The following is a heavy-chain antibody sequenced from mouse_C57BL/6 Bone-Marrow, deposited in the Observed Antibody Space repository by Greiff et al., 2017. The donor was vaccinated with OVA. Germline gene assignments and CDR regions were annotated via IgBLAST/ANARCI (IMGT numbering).Heavy chain of an antibody. V-gene: IGHV1-18*01. CDR2: INPNNGGT. CDR1: GYTFTDYN. CDR3: ARKTDGSSYAMDY. D-gene: IGHD1-1*01. J-gene: IGHJ4*01. Sequence: VQLQQSGPELVKPGASVKIPCKASGYTFTDYNMDWVKQSHGKSLEWIGDINPNNGGTIYNQKFKGKATLTVDKSSSTAYMELRSLTSEDTAVYYCARKTDGSSYAMDYWGQGTSVTVSS.